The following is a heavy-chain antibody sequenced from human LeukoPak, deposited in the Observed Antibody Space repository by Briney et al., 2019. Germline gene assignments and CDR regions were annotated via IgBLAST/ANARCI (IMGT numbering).Heavy chain of an antibody. D-gene: IGHD3/OR15-3a*01. CDR1: GFTFRSYG. CDR3: AKESDFFFYMDV. Sequence: PGGSLRLSSAASGFTFRSYGMHWVRQAPGKGLEWVAFIRYDGTKNYYADSVKGRFTISRDNSKNTLYLQMSSLRAEDTAVYYCAKESDFFFYMDVWGRGTMVTVSS. J-gene: IGHJ6*03. V-gene: IGHV3-30*02. CDR2: IRYDGTKN.